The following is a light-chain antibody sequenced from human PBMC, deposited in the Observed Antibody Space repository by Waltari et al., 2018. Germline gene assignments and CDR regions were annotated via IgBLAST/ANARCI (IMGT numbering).Light chain of an antibody. CDR1: QNILYNSNNKNY. CDR2: WAS. V-gene: IGKV4-1*01. Sequence: DIVMTQSPDSLAVSLGERATINCKSSQNILYNSNNKNYVAWYQQKPRQPPKLLIYWASTRESGVPDRFSGSGSGADFTLTISSLQAEDVAVYYCQQSYTTPWTFGQGTKVEIK. J-gene: IGKJ1*01. CDR3: QQSYTTPWT.